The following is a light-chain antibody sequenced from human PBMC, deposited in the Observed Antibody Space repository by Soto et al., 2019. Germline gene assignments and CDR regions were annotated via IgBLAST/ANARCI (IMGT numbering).Light chain of an antibody. J-gene: IGKJ1*01. CDR2: DAS. V-gene: IGKV3-11*01. CDR1: QSVSSF. CDR3: LQRSTWPWT. Sequence: EIVLTQSPATLSLSPGERATLSCRASQSVSSFLAWYQQKPGQAPRLLIYDASNRATGIPARFSGSGTGTDFTLAISSLEPEDFAVYYCLQRSTWPWTFGQGTKVEFK.